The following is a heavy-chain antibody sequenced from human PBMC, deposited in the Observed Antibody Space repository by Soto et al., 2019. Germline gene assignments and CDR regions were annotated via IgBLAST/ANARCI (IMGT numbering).Heavy chain of an antibody. V-gene: IGHV1-69*13. CDR2: IIPIFGTA. Sequence: ASVKVSFKASGVTFSSYAISWVRQAPGQGLEWMGGIIPIFGTANYAQKFQGRVTITADESTSTAYMELSSLRSEDTAVYYCARSTYYYDSSGPITWGQGTLVTVSS. CDR3: ARSTYYYDSSGPIT. CDR1: GVTFSSYA. J-gene: IGHJ5*02. D-gene: IGHD3-22*01.